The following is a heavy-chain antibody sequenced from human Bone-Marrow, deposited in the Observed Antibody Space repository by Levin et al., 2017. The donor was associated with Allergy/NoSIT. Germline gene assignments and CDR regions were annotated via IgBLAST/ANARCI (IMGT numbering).Heavy chain of an antibody. D-gene: IGHD3-16*01. V-gene: IGHV3-30*04. Sequence: PGGSLRLSCAPSGFLFSTYAMHWVRQAPGKGLEWVAVISFDGSNKDHADSVKGRFTISRDNSQNTLFLQMTSLRAEDTAVYYCARDLTLNSYYYYGMDVWGQGTTVTVSS. CDR1: GFLFSTYA. CDR3: ARDLTLNSYYYYGMDV. J-gene: IGHJ6*02. CDR2: ISFDGSNK.